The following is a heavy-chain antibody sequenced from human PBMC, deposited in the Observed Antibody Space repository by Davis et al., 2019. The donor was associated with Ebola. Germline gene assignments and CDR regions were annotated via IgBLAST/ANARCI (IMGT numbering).Heavy chain of an antibody. Sequence: GVSLKISCAASGFTFSSYSMNWVRQAPGKGLEWVSSISSSSSYIYYADSVKGRFTISRDNAKNSLYLQMNSLRAEDTAVYYCARQKGYSSTRGYYYGMDVWGKGTTVTVSS. CDR2: ISSSSSYI. D-gene: IGHD2-2*01. CDR1: GFTFSSYS. J-gene: IGHJ6*04. V-gene: IGHV3-21*01. CDR3: ARQKGYSSTRGYYYGMDV.